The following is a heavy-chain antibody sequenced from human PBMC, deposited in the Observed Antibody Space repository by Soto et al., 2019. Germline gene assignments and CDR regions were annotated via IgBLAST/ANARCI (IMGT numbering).Heavy chain of an antibody. J-gene: IGHJ3*02. Sequence: GGSLRLSCVGSEFTFSMTWVRQAPGKGLEWVSMISNDGSSTYYADSVKGRFTISRDNSKKILYLQMNSLRAEDTAVYYYAQRPDAFDIWGQGTMVTVSS. V-gene: IGHV3-23*01. CDR2: ISNDGSST. CDR3: AQRPDAFDI. CDR1: EFTFS.